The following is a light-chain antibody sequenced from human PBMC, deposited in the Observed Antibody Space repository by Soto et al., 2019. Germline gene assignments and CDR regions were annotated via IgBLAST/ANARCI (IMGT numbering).Light chain of an antibody. CDR3: CSYAGTYSPV. Sequence: QSALTQPRSVSGSPGQSVTISCTGTNSNVGDYNFVSWYQQYPGKAPKLIIFDVSARPSGVPDRFSGSKSGNTASLTISGLQADDEADYYCCSYAGTYSPVLGGGTKVTVL. V-gene: IGLV2-11*01. J-gene: IGLJ2*01. CDR1: NSNVGDYNF. CDR2: DVS.